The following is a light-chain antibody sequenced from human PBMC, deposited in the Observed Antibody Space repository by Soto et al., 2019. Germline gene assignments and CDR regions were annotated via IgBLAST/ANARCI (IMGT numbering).Light chain of an antibody. V-gene: IGKV3-11*01. CDR1: QSVSSY. Sequence: EIVLTQSPATLYLSPGERATLSCRASQSVSSYLAWYQQKPGQAPRLLIYDASNRATGIPARFSGSGSGTDCPLTISSLEPEDCAVYYCQQRSNWPSFGQGTRLEIK. CDR3: QQRSNWPS. CDR2: DAS. J-gene: IGKJ5*01.